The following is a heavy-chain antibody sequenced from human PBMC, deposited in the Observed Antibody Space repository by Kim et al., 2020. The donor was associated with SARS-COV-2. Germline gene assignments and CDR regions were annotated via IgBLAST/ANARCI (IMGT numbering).Heavy chain of an antibody. J-gene: IGHJ4*02. V-gene: IGHV1-46*01. D-gene: IGHD6-19*01. Sequence: TYAQNFRGRVSMTRDKSTSTVFMELSSLRSEDTGMYYCARAGGYSSGRDFWGQGTLVTVSS. CDR3: ARAGGYSSGRDF.